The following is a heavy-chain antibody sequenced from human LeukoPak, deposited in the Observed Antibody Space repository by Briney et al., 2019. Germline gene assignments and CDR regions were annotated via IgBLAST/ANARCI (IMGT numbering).Heavy chain of an antibody. J-gene: IGHJ4*02. V-gene: IGHV4-4*07. CDR3: ARGYSSGWFSPPFDY. CDR1: GGSISSYY. Sequence: PSETLFLTCTVSGGSISSYYWSWIRQPAGKGLEWIGRIYTSGSTNYNPSLKSRVTMSVDTSKNQFSLKLSSVTAADTAVYYCARGYSSGWFSPPFDYWGQGTLVTVSS. D-gene: IGHD6-19*01. CDR2: IYTSGST.